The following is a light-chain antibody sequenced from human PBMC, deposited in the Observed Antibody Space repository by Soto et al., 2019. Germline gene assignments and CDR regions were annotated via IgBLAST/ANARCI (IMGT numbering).Light chain of an antibody. V-gene: IGKV1-33*01. CDR3: QPYDNLPPFT. Sequence: DIQMTQSTSSLSASVGDRVTITCQASQDISNYLNWYQQKPGKAPKLLIYDASNLETGVPSRFSGSGSGTDFTCTSSRLQPEDMGPYYCQPYDNLPPFTFGPGTKVDIK. J-gene: IGKJ3*01. CDR1: QDISNY. CDR2: DAS.